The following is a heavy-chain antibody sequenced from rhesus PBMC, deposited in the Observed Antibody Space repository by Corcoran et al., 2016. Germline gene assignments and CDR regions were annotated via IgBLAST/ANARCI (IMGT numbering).Heavy chain of an antibody. CDR1: GVSISRYSY. CDR2: IYGNVSTT. D-gene: IGHD2-21*01. CDR3: VRREYSRYFDY. J-gene: IGHJ4*01. V-gene: IGHV4-143*01. Sequence: QVQMQESGPGLVKPSETLSLTCTVSGVSISRYSYWGWFRQSPGKGLEWIGDIYGNVSTTYYNPSLKSRITVSKDTSKNQVSLNLTSVTAADTAVYYCVRREYSRYFDYWGQGVLVTVSP.